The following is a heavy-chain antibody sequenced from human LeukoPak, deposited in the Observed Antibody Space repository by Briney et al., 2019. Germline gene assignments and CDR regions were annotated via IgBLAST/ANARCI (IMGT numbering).Heavy chain of an antibody. D-gene: IGHD6-6*01. CDR1: GYTFTSYD. CDR2: MNPNSGNT. Sequence: ASVKVSCKASGYTFTSYDINWVRQATGQELEWMGWMNPNSGNTGYAQKFQGRVTMTRNTSISTAYMELSSLRSEDTAVYYCARVLSIAARSGLDYWGQGTLVTVSS. CDR3: ARVLSIAARSGLDY. V-gene: IGHV1-8*01. J-gene: IGHJ4*02.